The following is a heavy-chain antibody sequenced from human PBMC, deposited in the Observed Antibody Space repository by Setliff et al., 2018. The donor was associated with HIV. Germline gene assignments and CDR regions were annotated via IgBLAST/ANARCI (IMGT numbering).Heavy chain of an antibody. CDR2: INHSGST. CDR3: ARDAPTVYANGWFDP. D-gene: IGHD2-8*01. Sequence: PSETLSLTCTVYGGSFSNYYTNWIRQPPGKGLEWIGEINHSGSTNYNPSLKSRVTISVDTSKNQFSLKLSSVTAADTAVYYCARDAPTVYANGWFDPWGQGTLVTVSS. J-gene: IGHJ5*02. V-gene: IGHV4-34*01. CDR1: GGSFSNYY.